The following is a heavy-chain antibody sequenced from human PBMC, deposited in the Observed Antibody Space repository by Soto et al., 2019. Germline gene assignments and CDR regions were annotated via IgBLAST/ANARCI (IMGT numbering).Heavy chain of an antibody. D-gene: IGHD6-6*01. CDR3: ESRRGVRGIAAREGFRYYYYKDV. J-gene: IGHJ6*03. V-gene: IGHV4-59*08. CDR2: IYYSGST. CDR1: GGSISSYY. Sequence: QVQLQESGPGLVKPSETLSLTCTVSGGSISSYYWSWIRQHPGKGLEWMGDIYYSGSTNYNPSLKSRVTIAEETSQTQSSLKLSSVTAADTAVYYCESRRGVRGIAAREGFRYYYYKDVWGKGTTVTVSS.